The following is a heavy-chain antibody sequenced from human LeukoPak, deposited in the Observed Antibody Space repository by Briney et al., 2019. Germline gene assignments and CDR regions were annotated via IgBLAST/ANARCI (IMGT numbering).Heavy chain of an antibody. D-gene: IGHD4-17*01. CDR2: IFGRGGVT. V-gene: IGHV3-23*01. CDR3: AKENAVTLDNWFDP. J-gene: IGHJ5*02. CDR1: GFTFSTYA. Sequence: GGSLRLSCAASGFTFSTYAVSWVRQAPGKGLEWVWSIFGRGGVTFYADSVKGRFTISRDNSKNTLYLQMNSLRAEHTAIYYRAKENAVTLDNWFDPWGQGTLVTVSS.